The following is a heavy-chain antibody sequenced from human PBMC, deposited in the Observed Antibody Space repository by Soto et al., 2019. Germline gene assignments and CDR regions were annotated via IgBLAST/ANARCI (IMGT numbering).Heavy chain of an antibody. Sequence: SVKVSCKASGFTFTSSAVQWVRQARGQRLEWIGWIVVGSGNTNYAQKFQKRVTITRDMSTSTAYMELSSLRSEDTAVYYCAADPNYYDSSGYYYHYYYGMDVWGQGTTVTVSS. CDR3: AADPNYYDSSGYYYHYYYGMDV. D-gene: IGHD3-22*01. J-gene: IGHJ6*02. CDR2: IVVGSGNT. CDR1: GFTFTSSA. V-gene: IGHV1-58*01.